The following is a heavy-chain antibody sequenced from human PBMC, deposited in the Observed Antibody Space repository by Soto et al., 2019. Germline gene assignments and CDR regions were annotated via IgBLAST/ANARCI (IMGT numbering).Heavy chain of an antibody. CDR1: GFTFSSYW. J-gene: IGHJ4*02. Sequence: PGGSLRLSCAGSGFTFSSYWMNWVRQAPGKGLEWVANIKQDGSEKYYVDSLKGRFSISRDNAQNSMYLQMYSLRAEDTAVYYCAGGTGWLIDYWGQGTLVTVSS. V-gene: IGHV3-7*04. CDR3: AGGTGWLIDY. D-gene: IGHD6-19*01. CDR2: IKQDGSEK.